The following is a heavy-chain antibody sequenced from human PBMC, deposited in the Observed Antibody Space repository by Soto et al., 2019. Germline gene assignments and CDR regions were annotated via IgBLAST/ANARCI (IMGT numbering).Heavy chain of an antibody. CDR2: IYYSGST. CDR3: ARDSGEGWTISDSSGYYGWFDP. Sequence: QVQLQESGPGLVKPSQTLSLTCTVSGGSISSGGYYWSWIRQHPGKGLEWIGYIYYSGSTYYNPSLNSRVTISVDTSKNQFSLKLSSVTAADTAVYYCARDSGEGWTISDSSGYYGWFDPWGQGTLVTVSS. J-gene: IGHJ5*02. V-gene: IGHV4-31*03. CDR1: GGSISSGGYY. D-gene: IGHD3-22*01.